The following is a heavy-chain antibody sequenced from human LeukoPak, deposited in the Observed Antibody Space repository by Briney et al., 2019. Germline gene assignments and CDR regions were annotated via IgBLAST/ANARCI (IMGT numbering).Heavy chain of an antibody. CDR3: ARNPPYCSGGSCYPYYFDY. CDR1: GYTFTSYG. D-gene: IGHD2-15*01. V-gene: IGHV1-18*01. Sequence: ASVKVSCKASGYTFTSYGIGWVRQAPGQGLEWMGWISTYNGITNYAQKLQDRVTMTTDTSTSTAYMELRSLSSDDTAVYYCARNPPYCSGGSCYPYYFDYWGQGTLVTVSS. CDR2: ISTYNGIT. J-gene: IGHJ4*02.